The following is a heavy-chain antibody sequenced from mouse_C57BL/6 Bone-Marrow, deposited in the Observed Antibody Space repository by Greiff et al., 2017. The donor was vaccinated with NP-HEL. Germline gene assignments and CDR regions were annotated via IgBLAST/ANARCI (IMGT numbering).Heavy chain of an antibody. J-gene: IGHJ1*03. D-gene: IGHD2-14*01. V-gene: IGHV5-16*01. Sequence: EVQLVESEGGLVQPGSSMKLSCTASGFTFSDYYMAWVRQVPEKGLEWVANIHYAGSSPYYLDSLKSRFIISRDNAKNILYLQMSSLKSEDTATYYCARGGTLPYFDVWGTGTTVTVSS. CDR3: ARGGTLPYFDV. CDR2: IHYAGSSP. CDR1: GFTFSDYY.